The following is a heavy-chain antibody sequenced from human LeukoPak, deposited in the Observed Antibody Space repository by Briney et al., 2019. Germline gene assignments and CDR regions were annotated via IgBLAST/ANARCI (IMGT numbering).Heavy chain of an antibody. Sequence: SVKVSCKASGYTFTGYYMHWVRQAPGQGLEWMGWINPNSGNTDYAQKFQGRVTLTRNTSISTAYMELSSLRSEDTAVYYCARGAATDFWGQGTLVTVSS. J-gene: IGHJ4*02. CDR1: GYTFTGYY. V-gene: IGHV1-8*03. D-gene: IGHD6-25*01. CDR2: INPNSGNT. CDR3: ARGAATDF.